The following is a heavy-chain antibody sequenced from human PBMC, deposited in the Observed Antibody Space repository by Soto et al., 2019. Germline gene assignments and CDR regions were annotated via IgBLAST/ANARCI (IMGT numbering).Heavy chain of an antibody. CDR2: VYFTGST. V-gene: IGHV4-61*01. CDR1: VCSVTAGTYY. J-gene: IGHJ4*02. Sequence: LSETLSITCAVSVCSVTAGTYYWTWIPETPGKGLECIGDVYFTGSTKYNPTLKSRITISLDTSKNQLSLRLSSVTAADTAVYDCARENFGTASFDCWGQGTMVTVSS. CDR3: ARENFGTASFDC. D-gene: IGHD1-7*01.